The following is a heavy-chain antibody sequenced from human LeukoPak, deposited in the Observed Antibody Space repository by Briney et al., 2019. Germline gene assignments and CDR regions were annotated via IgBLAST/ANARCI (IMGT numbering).Heavy chain of an antibody. J-gene: IGHJ6*02. V-gene: IGHV3-7*01. CDR2: IKQDGSEK. Sequence: GGSLRLSCAGSGFTLSSYSMNWVRQAPGKGLEWVANIKQDGSEKYYVDSVKGRFTISRDNSKNTLYLQMNSLRAEDTAVYYCARAISSSALGYYYGMDVWGQGTTVTVSS. D-gene: IGHD6-13*01. CDR1: GFTLSSYS. CDR3: ARAISSSALGYYYGMDV.